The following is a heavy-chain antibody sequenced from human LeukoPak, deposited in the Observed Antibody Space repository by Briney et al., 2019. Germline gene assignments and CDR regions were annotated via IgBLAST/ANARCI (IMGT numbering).Heavy chain of an antibody. V-gene: IGHV1-69*13. CDR1: GGTFSSYA. J-gene: IGHJ5*02. CDR3: ARESSSGWHNWFDP. Sequence: SVKVSCKASGGTFSSYAISWVRQAPGQGLEWMGGIIPIFGTANYAQKFQGRVTITADESTSTAYMELRSLRSDDTAVYYCARESSSGWHNWFDPWGQGTLVTVSS. D-gene: IGHD6-19*01. CDR2: IIPIFGTA.